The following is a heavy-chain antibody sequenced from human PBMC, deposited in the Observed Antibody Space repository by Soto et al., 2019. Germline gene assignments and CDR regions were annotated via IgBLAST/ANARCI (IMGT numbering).Heavy chain of an antibody. D-gene: IGHD2-15*01. CDR1: GYSFTSYW. CDR2: IDPSDSYI. V-gene: IGHV5-10-1*01. Sequence: GESLKISCKGSGYSFTSYWISWVRQMPGKGLEWMGRIDPSDSYINYSPSLQGLVTISADKSISTAYLQWSSLKASDTAMYYCARLQVVMELNGMDVWGQGTTVTVSS. J-gene: IGHJ6*02. CDR3: ARLQVVMELNGMDV.